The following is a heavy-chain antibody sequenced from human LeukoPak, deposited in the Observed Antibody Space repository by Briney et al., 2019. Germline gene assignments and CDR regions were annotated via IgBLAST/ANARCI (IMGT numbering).Heavy chain of an antibody. CDR1: GYTFTSYG. CDR3: AHLNGVYCSSTSCFS. J-gene: IGHJ5*02. D-gene: IGHD2-2*01. Sequence: GASVKVSCKASGYTFTSYGISWVRQAPGQGLEWMGWISAYNGNTNYAQKLQGRVTMTTDTSTSIAYMELRSLRSDDTAVYYCAHLNGVYCSSTSCFSWGQGTLVTVSS. V-gene: IGHV1-18*01. CDR2: ISAYNGNT.